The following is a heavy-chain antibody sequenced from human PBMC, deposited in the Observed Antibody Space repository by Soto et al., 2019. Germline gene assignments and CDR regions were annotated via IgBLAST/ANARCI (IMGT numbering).Heavy chain of an antibody. CDR1: GYRFPSYW. D-gene: IGHD1-7*01. Sequence: ESLKLSYEGSGYRFPSYWIIWVRQMPGNGLEGRGINYPGDSDTRYSPSFQGQVTISADKSISTAYLQWSRLKASDTAMYYCARRSSTGTTLYGMDVWGQGTTVTVSS. CDR2: NYPGDSDT. V-gene: IGHV5-51*01. J-gene: IGHJ6*02. CDR3: ARRSSTGTTLYGMDV.